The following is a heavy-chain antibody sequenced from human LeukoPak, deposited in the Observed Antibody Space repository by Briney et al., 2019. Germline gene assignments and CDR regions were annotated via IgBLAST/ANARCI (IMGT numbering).Heavy chain of an antibody. CDR3: ARDGPQQQLVPMGWFGQNWFDP. CDR1: GFTFSSYG. D-gene: IGHD6-13*01. CDR2: IWYDGSNK. V-gene: IGHV3-33*08. J-gene: IGHJ5*02. Sequence: GGSLRLSCEASGFTFSSYGMHWVRQAPGKGLEWVAVIWYDGSNKYYADSVKGRFTISRDNSKNTLYLQMNSLRAEDTAVYYCARDGPQQQLVPMGWFGQNWFDPWGQGTLVTVSS.